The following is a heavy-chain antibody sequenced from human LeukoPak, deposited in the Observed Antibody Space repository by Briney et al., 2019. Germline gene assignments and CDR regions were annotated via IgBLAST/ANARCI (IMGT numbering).Heavy chain of an antibody. CDR2: INNYGGLT. V-gene: IGHV3-64*02. Sequence: GGSLRLSCAASGFTFSSYAMHWVRQAPGKGLEYVSAINNYGGLTYYADSVKGRFTISRDNSKRTLYLQMGSLRLEDTAVYYCAKRDYWGQGTLVTVSS. CDR3: AKRDY. CDR1: GFTFSSYA. J-gene: IGHJ4*02.